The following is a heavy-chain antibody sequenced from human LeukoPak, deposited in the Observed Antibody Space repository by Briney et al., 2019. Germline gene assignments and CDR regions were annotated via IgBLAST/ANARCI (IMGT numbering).Heavy chain of an antibody. J-gene: IGHJ6*02. CDR1: GYSFTSYW. CDR3: ARWRRDYDSSGYYYGMDV. D-gene: IGHD3-22*01. V-gene: IGHV5-51*01. Sequence: GESLKISCKGSGYSFTSYWIGWVRQMPGKGLGWMGIIYPGDSDTRYSPSFQGQVTISADKSISTAYLQWSSLKASDTAMYYCARWRRDYDSSGYYYGMDVWGQGTTVTVSS. CDR2: IYPGDSDT.